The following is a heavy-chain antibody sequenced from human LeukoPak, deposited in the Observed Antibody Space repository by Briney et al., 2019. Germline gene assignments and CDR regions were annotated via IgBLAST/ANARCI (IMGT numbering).Heavy chain of an antibody. CDR1: GDAITSDKYY. CDR2: IHHSGST. D-gene: IGHD3-16*02. V-gene: IGHV4-39*07. Sequence: SETLSLTCTVSGDAITSDKYYWGWIRQPPGKGLEWIGNIHHSGSTYYSPSLKSRVTISVDTSKNQFSLKLSSVTAADTAVYYCARAMITFGGVIDTFDYWGQGTLVTVSS. J-gene: IGHJ4*02. CDR3: ARAMITFGGVIDTFDY.